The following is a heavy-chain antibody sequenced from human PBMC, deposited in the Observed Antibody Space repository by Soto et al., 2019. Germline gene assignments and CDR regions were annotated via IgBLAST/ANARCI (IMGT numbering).Heavy chain of an antibody. J-gene: IGHJ3*02. CDR3: ARQAVAGPYDDAFDI. V-gene: IGHV5-10-1*01. Sequence: EVQLVQSGAEVKKPGESLRISCKGSGYSFTSYWISWVRQMPGKGLEWMGRIDPSDSYTNYSPSFQGHVTISADKSISTAYLQWSILKASDTAMYYCARQAVAGPYDDAFDIWGQGTMVTVSS. CDR2: IDPSDSYT. CDR1: GYSFTSYW. D-gene: IGHD6-19*01.